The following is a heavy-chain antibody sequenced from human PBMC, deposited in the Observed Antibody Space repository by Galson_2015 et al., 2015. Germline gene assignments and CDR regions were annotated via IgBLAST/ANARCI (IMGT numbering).Heavy chain of an antibody. Sequence: SLRLSCAASGFTFSSYAMSWVRQAPGKGLEWVSAISGSGGSTYYADSVKGRFTISRDNSKNTLYLQMNSLRAEDTAVYYCASTPSDGYDSSGYYSWYFDYWGQGTLVTVSS. CDR1: GFTFSSYA. CDR3: ASTPSDGYDSSGYYSWYFDY. D-gene: IGHD3-22*01. CDR2: ISGSGGST. J-gene: IGHJ4*02. V-gene: IGHV3-23*01.